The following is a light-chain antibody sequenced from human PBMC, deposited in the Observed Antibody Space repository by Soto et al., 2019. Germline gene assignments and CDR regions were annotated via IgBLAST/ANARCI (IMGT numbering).Light chain of an antibody. CDR3: CSFAGSYTFVV. CDR2: DVS. J-gene: IGLJ2*01. V-gene: IGLV2-11*01. Sequence: QSALTQPRSVSGSPGQSVTISCTGTSSDVGGYNYVSWYQQHPDKAPKLIIYDVSKWPTGIPDRFSGSKSGNTASLTISGLXAXXXXXYYCCSFAGSYTFVVFGGGTKLTVL. CDR1: SSDVGGYNY.